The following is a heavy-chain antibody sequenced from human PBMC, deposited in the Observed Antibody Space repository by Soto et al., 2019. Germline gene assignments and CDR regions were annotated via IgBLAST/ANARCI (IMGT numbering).Heavy chain of an antibody. CDR1: GGSISSYY. D-gene: IGHD3-9*01. Sequence: PSETLSLTXTVSGGSISSYYWSWIRQPPGKGLEWIGYIYYSGSTNYNPSLKNRVTISVDTSKNQFSLKLSSVTAADTAGYYCARLDFLTGSVAFDIWGQGTMVTV. J-gene: IGHJ3*02. V-gene: IGHV4-59*08. CDR3: ARLDFLTGSVAFDI. CDR2: IYYSGST.